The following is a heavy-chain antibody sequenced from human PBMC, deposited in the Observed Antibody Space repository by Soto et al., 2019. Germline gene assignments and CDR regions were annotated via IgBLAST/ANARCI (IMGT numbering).Heavy chain of an antibody. Sequence: EVQLLESGGGLAQPGGSLRLSCTASGFTFSSYAMSWVRQAPGKGLEWVSTVSGSGGSTYYAESVKGRFTISRDNSKNTQYLQMNSLRAEDTALYYCAKSIKVLLNPRAIDMGGQGTMVTVSS. V-gene: IGHV3-23*01. J-gene: IGHJ3*02. CDR1: GFTFSSYA. D-gene: IGHD3-10*01. CDR3: AKSIKVLLNPRAIDM. CDR2: VSGSGGST.